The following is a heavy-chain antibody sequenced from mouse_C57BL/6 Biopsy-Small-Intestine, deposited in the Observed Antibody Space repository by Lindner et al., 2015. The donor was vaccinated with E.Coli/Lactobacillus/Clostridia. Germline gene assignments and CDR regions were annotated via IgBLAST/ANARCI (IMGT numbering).Heavy chain of an antibody. D-gene: IGHD1-1*01. CDR2: ILPVFHTP. J-gene: IGHJ1*01. CDR1: GDSFSTYP. V-gene: IGHV1-75*01. Sequence: SVKVSCKASGDSFSTYPITWVRQAPGQGLEWVGGILPVFHTPYYAQKFEGRVTITADESASAAYMEVNSLSSEDTAVYYCATKTGGNVRMYGLDVWGQGTTVTVSS. CDR3: ATKTGGNVRMYGLDV.